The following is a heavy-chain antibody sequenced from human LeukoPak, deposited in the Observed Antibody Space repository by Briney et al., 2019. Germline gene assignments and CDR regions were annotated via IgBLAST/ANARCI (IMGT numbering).Heavy chain of an antibody. CDR1: AFTFSNAW. V-gene: IGHV3-15*01. CDR2: IKSKADGGTT. CDR3: TTESYHPDYYYYYYMDV. D-gene: IGHD3-16*01. J-gene: IGHJ6*03. Sequence: GGSLRLSCAAYAFTFSNAWMSWVRQAPGKGLEWVGRIKSKADGGTTDYAAPVKGRFTISRDDSKNTLYLQMNSLKTEDTAVYYCTTESYHPDYYYYYYMDVWGKGTTVTVSS.